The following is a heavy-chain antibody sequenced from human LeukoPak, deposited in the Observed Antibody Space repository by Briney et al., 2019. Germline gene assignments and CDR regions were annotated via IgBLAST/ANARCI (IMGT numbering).Heavy chain of an antibody. CDR2: IYTSGST. J-gene: IGHJ6*02. Sequence: SETLSLTCTVSGGSLSSYYWSWIRQPAGKGLEWIGRIYTSGSTNYNPSLKSRVTMSVDTSKNQFSLRLSSVTAADTAVYYCARENIRYFDWLPSSYYYYGMDVWGQGTTVTVSS. V-gene: IGHV4-4*07. D-gene: IGHD3-9*01. CDR1: GGSLSSYY. CDR3: ARENIRYFDWLPSSYYYYGMDV.